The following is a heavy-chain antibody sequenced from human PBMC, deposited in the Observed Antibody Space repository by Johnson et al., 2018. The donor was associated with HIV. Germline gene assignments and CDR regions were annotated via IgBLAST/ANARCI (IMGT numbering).Heavy chain of an antibody. D-gene: IGHD6-13*01. CDR2: IYSGGST. Sequence: EVQLVESRGVLVQPGGSLRLSCAASGFTVSSNEMSWVRQAPGKGLEWVSVIYSGGSTYYADSVKGRFTISRDNSKNTLYLQMNSLRAEDTAVYYCARARAGDAFDIWGQGTMVTVSS. V-gene: IGHV3-66*01. CDR3: ARARAGDAFDI. J-gene: IGHJ3*02. CDR1: GFTVSSNE.